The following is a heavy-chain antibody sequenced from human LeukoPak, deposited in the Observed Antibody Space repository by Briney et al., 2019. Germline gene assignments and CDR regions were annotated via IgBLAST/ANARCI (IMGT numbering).Heavy chain of an antibody. CDR2: INPNSGGT. CDR1: GYTFTGYY. D-gene: IGHD2-8*01. V-gene: IGHV1-2*02. Sequence: ASVKVSCKASGYTFTGYYMHWVRQAPGQGLEWMGWINPNSGGTNYAQKFQGRVTMTRDTSISTAYMELSRLRSDDTAVYYCARGYCTNGVCYTRFDYWGQGTLVTISS. CDR3: ARGYCTNGVCYTRFDY. J-gene: IGHJ4*02.